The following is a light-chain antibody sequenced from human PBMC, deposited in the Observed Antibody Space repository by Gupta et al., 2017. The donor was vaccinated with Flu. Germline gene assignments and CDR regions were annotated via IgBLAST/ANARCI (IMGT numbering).Light chain of an antibody. J-gene: IGKJ4*01. Sequence: ELVMTQSPATLSVSPGERATLSCRASQSVSSNLAWYQQRPGQAPRLLIYGASTRATGIPARFSGSGSGTEFTLTISSLQSEDFAVYYCQQYSNWPPITFGGGTKVEIK. CDR3: QQYSNWPPIT. CDR1: QSVSSN. CDR2: GAS. V-gene: IGKV3-15*01.